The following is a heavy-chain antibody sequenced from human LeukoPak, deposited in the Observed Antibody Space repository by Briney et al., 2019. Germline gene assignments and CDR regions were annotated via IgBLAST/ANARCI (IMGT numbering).Heavy chain of an antibody. CDR2: VNAGGDT. J-gene: IGHJ4*02. Sequence: SETLSLTCAVYGGSFTGHYWTWIRQPPGKGLEWIGEVNAGGDTYYNPSLGRRVTISLDTSKNQFSLRLNSVTAADTALYYCASGEDCSGGSCYRPLDYWGQGTLVTVS. CDR1: GGSFTGHY. CDR3: ASGEDCSGGSCYRPLDY. V-gene: IGHV4-34*01. D-gene: IGHD2-15*01.